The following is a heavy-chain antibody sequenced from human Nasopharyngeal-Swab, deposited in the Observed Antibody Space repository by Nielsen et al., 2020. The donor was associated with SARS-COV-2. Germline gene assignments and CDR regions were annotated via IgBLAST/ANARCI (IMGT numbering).Heavy chain of an antibody. D-gene: IGHD3-9*01. Sequence: GGSLRLSCAASGFTLNNHGMHWVRQAPGRGLEWVAVISYEGSLKNYADSVKGRFTTSRDNSKSPLYLQMNRLRVEDTAVYYCAKRGAFLEILTGYPPIDYWGVGTLVIVSS. CDR1: GFTLNNHG. V-gene: IGHV3-30*18. J-gene: IGHJ4*02. CDR3: AKRGAFLEILTGYPPIDY. CDR2: ISYEGSLK.